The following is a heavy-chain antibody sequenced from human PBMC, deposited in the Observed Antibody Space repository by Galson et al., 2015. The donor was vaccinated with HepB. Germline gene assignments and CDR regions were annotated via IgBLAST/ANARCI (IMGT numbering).Heavy chain of an antibody. V-gene: IGHV3-30-3*01. J-gene: IGHJ4*02. CDR2: ISYDGSTK. D-gene: IGHD6-19*01. Sequence: SLRLSCAASGFTFRTYAMHWVRQAPGKGLEWVAVISYDGSTKYYADSVRGRFTISRDNSKNTMYLQMNNLRAEDTAVYYCARDLTSSEGYWGQGTLVSVSS. CDR1: GFTFRTYA. CDR3: ARDLTSSEGY.